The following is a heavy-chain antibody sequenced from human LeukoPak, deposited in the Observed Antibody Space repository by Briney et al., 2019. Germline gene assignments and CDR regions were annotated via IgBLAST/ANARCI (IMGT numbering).Heavy chain of an antibody. J-gene: IGHJ4*02. CDR3: ARGPHLWFGELLPFDY. Sequence: PGGSLRLSCAASGFTFSSYAMHWVRQAPGKGLEYVSAISSNGGSTYYANSVKGRFTIPRDNSKNTLYLQMGSLRAEDMAVYYCARGPHLWFGELLPFDYWGQGTLVTVSS. CDR2: ISSNGGST. D-gene: IGHD3-10*01. CDR1: GFTFSSYA. V-gene: IGHV3-64*01.